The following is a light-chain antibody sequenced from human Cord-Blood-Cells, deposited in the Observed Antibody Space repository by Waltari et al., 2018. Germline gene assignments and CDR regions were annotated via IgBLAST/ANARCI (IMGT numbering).Light chain of an antibody. CDR2: AAS. CDR3: LQDYNYPYT. J-gene: IGKJ2*01. CDR1: QGIRND. Sequence: KMTQSPSSLSASLADRVTITCRASQGIRNDLGWYQQKPGKAPKLLIYAASSLQSGVPSRFSGSGSGTDFTLTISSLQPEDFATYYCLQDYNYPYTFGQGTKLEIK. V-gene: IGKV1-6*01.